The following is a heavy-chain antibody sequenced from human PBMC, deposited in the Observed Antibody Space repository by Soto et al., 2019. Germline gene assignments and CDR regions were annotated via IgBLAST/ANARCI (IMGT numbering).Heavy chain of an antibody. CDR3: ARRNGYSYYYGMDV. CDR2: IYYSGST. D-gene: IGHD3-22*01. Sequence: QVQLQESGPGLVKPSQTLSLTCTVSGGSISSGGYYWSWIRQHPGKGLEWIGYIYYSGSTYYNPSLKRRVTISVDTSKNQFSLVLRSVTAADTAVYYCARRNGYSYYYGMDVWGQGNTVTVSS. J-gene: IGHJ6*02. V-gene: IGHV4-31*03. CDR1: GGSISSGGYY.